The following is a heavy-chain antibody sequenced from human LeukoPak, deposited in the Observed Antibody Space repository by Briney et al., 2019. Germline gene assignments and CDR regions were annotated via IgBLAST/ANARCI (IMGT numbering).Heavy chain of an antibody. J-gene: IGHJ6*03. CDR2: IKQDGSEK. V-gene: IGHV3-7*01. D-gene: IGHD3-16*01. CDR3: ARVMSASVWRSYGSYYYYYYMDI. Sequence: GGSLRLSCAASGFTFSSYWMSWVRQAPGKGLEWVANIKQDGSEKYSVDSVKGRFTISRDNAKNSLYVQMNSLRAEDTAVYYCARVMSASVWRSYGSYYYYYYMDIWGKGTTVTVSS. CDR1: GFTFSSYW.